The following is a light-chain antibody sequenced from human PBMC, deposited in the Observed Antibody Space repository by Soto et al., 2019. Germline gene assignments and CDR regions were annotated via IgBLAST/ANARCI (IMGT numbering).Light chain of an antibody. CDR3: CSYVPSSTDV. CDR2: EVS. Sequence: QSALTQPASVSGSPGQSITISCTGTSSDVGSYNLVSWYQEHPGKAPKLMIYEVSKRPSGVSNRFSGSKSGNTASLTISGLQAEDEADYYCCSYVPSSTDVFGTGTKVTVL. V-gene: IGLV2-23*02. CDR1: SSDVGSYNL. J-gene: IGLJ1*01.